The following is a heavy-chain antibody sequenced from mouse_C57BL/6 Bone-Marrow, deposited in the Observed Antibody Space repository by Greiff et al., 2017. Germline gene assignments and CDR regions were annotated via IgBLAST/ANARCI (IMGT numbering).Heavy chain of an antibody. Sequence: VQLQQSGAELARPGALVKMSCKASGYTFTSYTMHWVKQRPGQGLEWIGYINPSSGYTKYNQKFKGKATLTADKSSSTAYMQLGSLTYEDSAVWYCAQTGTYYFDYWGKGTTLTVSS. CDR1: GYTFTSYT. CDR2: INPSSGYT. V-gene: IGHV1-4*01. J-gene: IGHJ2*01. CDR3: AQTGTYYFDY. D-gene: IGHD4-1*01.